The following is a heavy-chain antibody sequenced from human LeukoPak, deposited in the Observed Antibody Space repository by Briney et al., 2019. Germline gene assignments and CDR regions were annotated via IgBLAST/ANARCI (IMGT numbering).Heavy chain of an antibody. CDR1: GGSISSYY. J-gene: IGHJ5*02. CDR2: IYYSGST. V-gene: IGHV4-59*01. CDR3: AREEYDCSGYYSFSWFDP. D-gene: IGHD3-22*01. Sequence: SETLSLTCTVSGGSISSYYWSWIRQPPGKGLEWIGYIYYSGSTNYNPSLKSRVTISVDTSKNQISLKLSSVTAADTAVYYWAREEYDCSGYYSFSWFDPWGQGTLVTVSS.